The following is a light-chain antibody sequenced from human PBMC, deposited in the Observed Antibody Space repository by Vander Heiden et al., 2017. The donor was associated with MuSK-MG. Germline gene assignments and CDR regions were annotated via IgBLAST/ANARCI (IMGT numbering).Light chain of an antibody. Sequence: DIQLTHSPSFLSASVGDRVTVTCRASQGISTYLAWLQQKPGKAPNLLIYAASSLQSGLPSRFSSSGSGTEFTLTISILPPEDFATYCCQQIGTFPITFGGGTKVEIK. CDR3: QQIGTFPIT. CDR2: AAS. J-gene: IGKJ4*01. V-gene: IGKV1-9*01. CDR1: QGISTY.